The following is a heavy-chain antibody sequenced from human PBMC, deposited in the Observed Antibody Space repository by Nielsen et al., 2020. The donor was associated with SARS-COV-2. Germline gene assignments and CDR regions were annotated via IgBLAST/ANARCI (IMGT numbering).Heavy chain of an antibody. V-gene: IGHV1-18*01. D-gene: IGHD5-18*01. Sequence: WVRQAPGQGLEWMGWITTHNGLTNYAHKLQGRVTMTTDKSTSTAYMELSSLRSEDTAVYYCARVGGNSSGWFDPWGQGTLVTVSS. CDR2: ITTHNGLT. CDR3: ARVGGNSSGWFDP. J-gene: IGHJ5*02.